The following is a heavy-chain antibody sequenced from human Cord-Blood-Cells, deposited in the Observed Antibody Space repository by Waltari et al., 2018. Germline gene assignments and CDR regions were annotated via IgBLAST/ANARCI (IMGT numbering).Heavy chain of an antibody. J-gene: IGHJ5*02. Sequence: QVQLVQSGAEVKKPVASVKVSCKVSGYTLTELSMHWVRQAPGKGLEWRGGFDPEDGKTIYAQKFQGRVTRTEDTATDTSYMELSSLRSEDTAVYYCATGAVRWRWFDPWGQGTLVTVSS. CDR2: FDPEDGKT. CDR1: GYTLTELS. D-gene: IGHD3-10*01. CDR3: ATGAVRWRWFDP. V-gene: IGHV1-24*01.